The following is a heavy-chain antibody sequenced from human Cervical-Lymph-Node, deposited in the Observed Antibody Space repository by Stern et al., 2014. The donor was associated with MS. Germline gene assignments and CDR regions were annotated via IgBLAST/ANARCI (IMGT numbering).Heavy chain of an antibody. Sequence: VQLVESGAEVKKPGASVKVSCKASGYTFTRYGISWVRQAPGQGLEWMGWIRAYNGNTNYAQKLQGRVTMTTDTSTSTAYMELRSLRSDDTAVYYCARMYYDFWSGSPYYFDYWGQGTLVTVSS. CDR3: ARMYYDFWSGSPYYFDY. CDR2: IRAYNGNT. V-gene: IGHV1-18*01. D-gene: IGHD3-3*01. J-gene: IGHJ4*02. CDR1: GYTFTRYG.